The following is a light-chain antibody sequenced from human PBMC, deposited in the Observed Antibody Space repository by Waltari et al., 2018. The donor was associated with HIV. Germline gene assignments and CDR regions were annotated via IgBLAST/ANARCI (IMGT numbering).Light chain of an antibody. V-gene: IGLV3-10*01. CDR2: EDT. J-gene: IGLJ1*01. CDR3: YSTDSSGYLFV. CDR1: ALAKTY. Sequence: SYELTQPPSVSVSPGQTARITCPGDALAKTYAYWYQQKSGQAPVLFIYEDTKRLSGIPDRFSGSISGAMATLTISGAQLEDEGDYYCYSTDSSGYLFVFGTGTKVTVL.